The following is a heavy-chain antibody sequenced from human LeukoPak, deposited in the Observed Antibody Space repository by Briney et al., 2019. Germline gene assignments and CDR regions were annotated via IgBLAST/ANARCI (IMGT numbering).Heavy chain of an antibody. CDR2: INHSGST. J-gene: IGHJ4*02. CDR1: GGSFSGYY. V-gene: IGHV4-34*01. D-gene: IGHD3-22*01. CDR3: ARSHSIIGYGYDSSGYYLYFDY. Sequence: SSETLSLTCAVYGGSFSGYYWSWIRQPPGKGLEWIGEINHSGSTNYSPSLKSRVTISVDTSKNQFSLKLSSVTAADTAVYYCARSHSIIGYGYDSSGYYLYFDYWGQGTLVTVSS.